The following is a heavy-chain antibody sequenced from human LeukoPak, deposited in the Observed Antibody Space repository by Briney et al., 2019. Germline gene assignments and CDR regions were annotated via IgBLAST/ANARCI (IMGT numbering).Heavy chain of an antibody. CDR2: IYSSGNT. Sequence: PSETLSLTCTVSGGSISSYYWSWIRQPAGKGLEWIGRIYSSGNTDYNPSLQSRVTMSVDTPKNQFSLKLSSVTAADTAVYYCARGCSRSSCGPTGGYDIWGQGTMVTVSS. D-gene: IGHD6-6*01. J-gene: IGHJ3*02. V-gene: IGHV4-4*07. CDR3: ARGCSRSSCGPTGGYDI. CDR1: GGSISSYY.